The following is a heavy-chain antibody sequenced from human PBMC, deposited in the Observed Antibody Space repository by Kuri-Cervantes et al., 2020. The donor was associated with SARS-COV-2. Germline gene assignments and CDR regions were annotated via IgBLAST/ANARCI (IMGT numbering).Heavy chain of an antibody. Sequence: ASVKVTCKAAGDTFTSYYINWVRQATGQGLEWMGWMNPNSGNTGYAQKFQGRVTITRNTSISTAYMELNSLRAADTAVYYCARGPPKYPDQYPYRYYYYMDVWGKGTTVTVSS. CDR2: MNPNSGNT. CDR1: GDTFTSYY. D-gene: IGHD3-16*01. J-gene: IGHJ6*03. V-gene: IGHV1-8*03. CDR3: ARGPPKYPDQYPYRYYYYMDV.